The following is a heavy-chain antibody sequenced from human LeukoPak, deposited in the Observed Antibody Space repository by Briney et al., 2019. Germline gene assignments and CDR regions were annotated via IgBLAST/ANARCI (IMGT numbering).Heavy chain of an antibody. J-gene: IGHJ4*02. D-gene: IGHD3-10*01. CDR3: ARDHVIKQAPPGY. CDR1: GASISSYY. Sequence: SETLSLTCTVSGASISSYYWSWIRQPPGKGLEWIASIYYSGDDYYNPSLKSRATIFVDTSQSQFSLRLSSVTAADTAVYYCARDHVIKQAPPGYWGQGTLVTVSS. CDR2: IYYSGDD. V-gene: IGHV4-39*02.